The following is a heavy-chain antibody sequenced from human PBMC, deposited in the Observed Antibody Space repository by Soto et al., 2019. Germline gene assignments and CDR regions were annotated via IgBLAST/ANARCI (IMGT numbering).Heavy chain of an antibody. Sequence: SETLSLPCTVSGGSISSYYWSRIRQPPGKGLEWIGYIYYSGSTNYNPSLKSRVTISVDTSKNQFSLKLSSVTAADTAVYYCARSDYGDYIDYWGQGTLVTVSS. J-gene: IGHJ4*02. CDR3: ARSDYGDYIDY. D-gene: IGHD4-17*01. CDR2: IYYSGST. CDR1: GGSISSYY. V-gene: IGHV4-59*01.